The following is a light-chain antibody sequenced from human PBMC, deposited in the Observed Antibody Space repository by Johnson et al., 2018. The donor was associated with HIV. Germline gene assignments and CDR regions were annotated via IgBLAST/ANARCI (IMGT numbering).Light chain of an antibody. CDR2: DNN. J-gene: IGLJ1*01. CDR3: GTWDSSLSAEV. Sequence: QSVLTQPPSVSAAPGQKVTISCSGSSSNIGNNYVSWYQQLPGTAPKLLIYDNNKQPSGIPDRFSGSKSGTSATLGITVLQTGDEADYYCGTWDSSLSAEVFGTGTKVTVL. V-gene: IGLV1-51*01. CDR1: SSNIGNNY.